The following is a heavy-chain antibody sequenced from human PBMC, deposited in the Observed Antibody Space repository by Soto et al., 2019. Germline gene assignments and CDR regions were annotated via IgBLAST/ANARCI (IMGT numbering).Heavy chain of an antibody. J-gene: IGHJ4*02. CDR3: ARSGDNYNRLDY. D-gene: IGHD1-1*01. CDR1: GFTFSDYY. CDR2: SSNSGTFS. V-gene: IGHV3-11*06. Sequence: GGSLRLSCEGSGFTFSDYYISWIRQAPGKGLEWISYSSNSGTFSRYADSVKGRFSISRDNTKNLLYLQMNSLRAEDTAVYYCARSGDNYNRLDYWGQGTLVTVSS.